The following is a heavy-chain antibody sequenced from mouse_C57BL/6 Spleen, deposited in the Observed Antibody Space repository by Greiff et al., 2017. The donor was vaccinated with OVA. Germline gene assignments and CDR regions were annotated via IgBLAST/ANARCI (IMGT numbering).Heavy chain of an antibody. CDR1: GYTFTSYW. D-gene: IGHD1-1*01. J-gene: IGHJ4*01. Sequence: QVQLQQPGAELVKPGASVKLSCKASGYTFTSYWMQWVKQRPGQGLEWIGEIDPSDSYTNYNQKFKGKATLTVDTSYSTAYMQLLSLTSEDSSVYYCASHGPLLPRGDYYAMDYWGQGTSVTVSS. CDR3: ASHGPLLPRGDYYAMDY. CDR2: IDPSDSYT. V-gene: IGHV1-50*01.